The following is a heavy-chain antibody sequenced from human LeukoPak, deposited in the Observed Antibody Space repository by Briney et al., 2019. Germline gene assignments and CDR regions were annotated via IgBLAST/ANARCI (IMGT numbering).Heavy chain of an antibody. D-gene: IGHD3-9*01. CDR3: ARTFGLRYFDWFNSDY. J-gene: IGHJ4*02. V-gene: IGHV1-18*01. CDR1: GGTFTKYA. CDR2: ISAYNGNT. Sequence: ASVKVSCKASGGTFTKYAISWVRQAPGQGLEWMGWISAYNGNTNYAQKLQGRVTMTTDTSTSTAYMELRSLRSDDTAVYYCARTFGLRYFDWFNSDYWGQGTLVTVSS.